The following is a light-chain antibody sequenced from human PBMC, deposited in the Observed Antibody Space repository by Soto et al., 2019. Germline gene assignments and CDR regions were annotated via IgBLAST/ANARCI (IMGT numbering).Light chain of an antibody. V-gene: IGKV3-20*01. CDR3: KQYGSSRT. CDR1: QSVSSSY. Sequence: EIVLTQSPGTLALSPGESATLSCRASQSVSSSYLAWYQQKPGQAPRILIYGASSRATGIQDRFSGSGSGTEFTLTISRLEPEDFAVYYCKQYGSSRTFGQGTKVDIK. CDR2: GAS. J-gene: IGKJ1*01.